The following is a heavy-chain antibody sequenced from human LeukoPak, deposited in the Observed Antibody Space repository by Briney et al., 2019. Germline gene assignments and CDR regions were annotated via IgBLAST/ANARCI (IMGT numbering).Heavy chain of an antibody. CDR1: RFTFSSYW. D-gene: IGHD1-7*01. CDR2: IKQDGSEK. Sequence: PGGSLRLSCAASRFTFSSYWMSWVRQAPGKGLEWVANIKQDGSEKYYVDSVKGRFTISRDNAKNSLYLQMNSLRAEDTAVYYCAREWGDNWNYADVEYFQHWGQGTLVTVSS. J-gene: IGHJ1*01. V-gene: IGHV3-7*01. CDR3: AREWGDNWNYADVEYFQH.